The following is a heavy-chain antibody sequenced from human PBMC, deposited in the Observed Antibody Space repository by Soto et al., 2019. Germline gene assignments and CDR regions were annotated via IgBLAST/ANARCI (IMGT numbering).Heavy chain of an antibody. CDR3: ARGGYGYDMDV. D-gene: IGHD5-18*01. J-gene: IGHJ6*02. Sequence: EVQLVESGGGLVQPWGSLRLSCAASGFTFSSYAMHWVRQAPGKGLEYVSAINSNGGITYYANSVKGRFTISRDNSKNTLYLQMGSLRAEDMAVYYCARGGYGYDMDVWGQGTTVTVSS. CDR1: GFTFSSYA. CDR2: INSNGGIT. V-gene: IGHV3-64*01.